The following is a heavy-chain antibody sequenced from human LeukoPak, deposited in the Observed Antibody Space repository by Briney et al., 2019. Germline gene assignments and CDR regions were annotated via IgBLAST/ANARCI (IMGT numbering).Heavy chain of an antibody. V-gene: IGHV4-34*01. D-gene: IGHD3-10*01. CDR1: GVSLSGYY. J-gene: IGHJ4*02. CDR2: INHSGST. Sequence: SETLSLTCAVYGVSLSGYYWTWIRQPPGKGLEWIGEINHSGSTNYNPSLRGRVTISVDTSKNQLSLELSSVTAADTAAYYCALIRIWFGETPLDYWGQGTLVTVSS. CDR3: ALIRIWFGETPLDY.